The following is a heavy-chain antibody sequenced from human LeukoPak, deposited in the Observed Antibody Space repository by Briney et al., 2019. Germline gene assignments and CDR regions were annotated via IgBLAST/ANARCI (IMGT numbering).Heavy chain of an antibody. CDR2: MYYSGGT. Sequence: SETLSRTCRASGASISGYYWSWIRQPPGKGLEWIGHMYYSGGTTYNPSLKSRVSISLDTSKKHFSLKLSSVTAADTAVYYCAGTGLFFDYWSQGTLVTVSS. CDR3: AGTGLFFDY. D-gene: IGHD7-27*01. V-gene: IGHV4-59*01. CDR1: GASISGYY. J-gene: IGHJ4*02.